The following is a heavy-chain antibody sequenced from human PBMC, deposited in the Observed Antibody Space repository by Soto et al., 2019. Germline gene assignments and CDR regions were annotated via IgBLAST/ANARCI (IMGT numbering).Heavy chain of an antibody. Sequence: VQLVQSGAEVKKPGASVKVSCKASGYTFTSYGISWVRQAPGQGLEWMGWISAYNGNTNYAQKLQDRVTMTTDTSTNTAYMELRSLRSDDTAVYYCARDAPRLGIVVAGKTFDYWGQGTLVTVSS. D-gene: IGHD6-19*01. J-gene: IGHJ4*02. CDR2: ISAYNGNT. V-gene: IGHV1-18*01. CDR1: GYTFTSYG. CDR3: ARDAPRLGIVVAGKTFDY.